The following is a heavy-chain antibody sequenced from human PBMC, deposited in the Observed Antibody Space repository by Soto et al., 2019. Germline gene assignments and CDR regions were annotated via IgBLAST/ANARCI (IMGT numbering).Heavy chain of an antibody. CDR3: AREAAVGPNDY. V-gene: IGHV1-18*01. Sequence: QVQLVQSGAEVKKPGASVKVSCKASGYTFTSYGINWVRQAPGQGLESMGWIRAYNGNTNSAQKLQGRVTMTTDTSTSTAHMELRSLRSDDTAVYYCAREAAVGPNDYWRQGTLVTVSS. CDR2: IRAYNGNT. J-gene: IGHJ4*02. CDR1: GYTFTSYG. D-gene: IGHD6-13*01.